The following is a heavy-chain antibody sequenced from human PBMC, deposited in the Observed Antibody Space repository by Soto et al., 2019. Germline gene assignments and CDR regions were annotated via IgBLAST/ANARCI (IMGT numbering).Heavy chain of an antibody. CDR3: ARESEDLTSNFDY. CDR2: ISSTTNYI. J-gene: IGHJ4*02. V-gene: IGHV3-21*06. Sequence: PGGSLRLYCAASGVTFTRYSMNWVRQAPGKGLEWVSSISSTTNYIYYGDSMKGRFTISRDNAKNSLYLEMNSLRAEDTAVYYCARESEDLTSNFDYWGQGTLVTVSS. CDR1: GVTFTRYS.